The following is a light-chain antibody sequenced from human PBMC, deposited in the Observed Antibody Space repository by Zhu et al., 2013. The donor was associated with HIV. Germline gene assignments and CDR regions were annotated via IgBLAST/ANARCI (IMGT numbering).Light chain of an antibody. Sequence: QSVLTQPPSVSGAPGQRVTISCTGISSNIGAGYDVQWYQHLPGTAPKLLIFDNNNRPSGVPDRFSGSKSGTSASLAITGLQAEDEADYFCQSYDTTLNVVFGGGTKLTVL. CDR3: QSYDTTLNVV. CDR2: DNN. J-gene: IGLJ2*01. CDR1: SSNIGAGYD. V-gene: IGLV1-40*01.